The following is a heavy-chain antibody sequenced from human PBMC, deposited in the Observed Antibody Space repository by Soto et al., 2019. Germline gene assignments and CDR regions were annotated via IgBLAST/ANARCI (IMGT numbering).Heavy chain of an antibody. CDR2: ISGSGGST. CDR3: GTEARGLVGSRYFDY. D-gene: IGHD3-9*01. Sequence: GGSLRLSCAASGFTFSSYAMSWVRQAPGKGLEWVSAISGSGGSTYYADSVKGRFAISRDNSKTTLYLQMNSLRAEDTAVYYCGTEARGLVGSRYFDYWGQGTLVTVSS. V-gene: IGHV3-23*01. CDR1: GFTFSSYA. J-gene: IGHJ4*02.